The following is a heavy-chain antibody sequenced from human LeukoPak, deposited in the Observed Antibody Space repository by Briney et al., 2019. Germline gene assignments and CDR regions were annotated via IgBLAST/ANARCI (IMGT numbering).Heavy chain of an antibody. D-gene: IGHD6-19*01. V-gene: IGHV3-48*03. CDR3: ETLRDPVAGTTKSLL. J-gene: IGHJ4*02. CDR2: ISGSGSTI. CDR1: GVTFSSYE. Sequence: GGSLRLSCAASGVTFSSYEMNWDRQAPGKGLEWVPYISGSGSTIYYGDSLKGRFTISRDNANNSLYLQMNSLRVETTAVYYCETLRDPVAGTTKSLLWGQGTLVTVSS.